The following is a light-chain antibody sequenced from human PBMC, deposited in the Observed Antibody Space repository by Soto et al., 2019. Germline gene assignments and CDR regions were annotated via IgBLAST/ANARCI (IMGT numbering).Light chain of an antibody. Sequence: DIQLTQSPSFLSASVGDRITITCRASQGIRGNLAWYQQKPGKAPKLLISAASSLQSGVPSRFSGSGSATEFTLTISCLQPEDFATYYCQPLNDYPLTFGGGTKVEIK. CDR3: QPLNDYPLT. J-gene: IGKJ4*01. V-gene: IGKV1-9*01. CDR2: AAS. CDR1: QGIRGN.